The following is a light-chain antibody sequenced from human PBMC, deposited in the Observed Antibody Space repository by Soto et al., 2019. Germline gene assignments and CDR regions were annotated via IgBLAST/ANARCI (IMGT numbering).Light chain of an antibody. J-gene: IGKJ1*01. CDR1: QGVGSD. V-gene: IGKV1-6*01. CDR2: GIS. Sequence: AIQMTQSPSSLSASVGDRVTITCRASQGVGSDFGWYQQKPGKAPKVLIYGISSLHSGVPSRFSGSGSGTDFTLTITSLQPEDSATYYCLQDYDYPWTFGQGTKVEIK. CDR3: LQDYDYPWT.